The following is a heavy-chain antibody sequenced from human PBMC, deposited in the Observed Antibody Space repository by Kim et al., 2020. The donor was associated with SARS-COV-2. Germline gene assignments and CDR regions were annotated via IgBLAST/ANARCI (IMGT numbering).Heavy chain of an antibody. V-gene: IGHV1-2*06. CDR2: INPNSGGT. D-gene: IGHD2-21*02. J-gene: IGHJ4*02. CDR1: GYTFTAYF. CDR3: ARDPRVGGGDCPDY. Sequence: ASVKVSCKASGYTFTAYFMHWVRQAPGQGLEWMGRINPNSGGTNYAQKFQDRVTMTRDTSINTAYMELSSLRSDDTAVYYCARDPRVGGGDCPDYWGQGTLVTVSS.